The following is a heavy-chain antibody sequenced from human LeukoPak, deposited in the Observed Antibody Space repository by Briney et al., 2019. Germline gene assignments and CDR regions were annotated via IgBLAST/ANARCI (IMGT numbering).Heavy chain of an antibody. J-gene: IGHJ4*02. V-gene: IGHV3-48*03. CDR3: ARAVPSRQAIDY. CDR2: ISSSGSTI. CDR1: GFTFSSYE. Sequence: GGSLRLSCAASGFTFSSYEMNWVRQAPGKGLEWVSYISSSGSTIYYADSVKGRFTISRDNSKNTLYLQMNSLIPEDTAAYYCARAVPSRQAIDYWGQGTLVTVSS.